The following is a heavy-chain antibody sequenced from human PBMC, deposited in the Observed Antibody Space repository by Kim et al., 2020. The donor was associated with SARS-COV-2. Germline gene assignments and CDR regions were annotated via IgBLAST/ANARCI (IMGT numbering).Heavy chain of an antibody. CDR2: GRTT. Sequence: GRTTYDEDTVKRRYPISRDNSRNTVYLQMNSVGAEDTALYYCTTVFEYWGQGTLVTVSS. V-gene: IGHV3-74*01. CDR3: TTVFEY. J-gene: IGHJ4*02.